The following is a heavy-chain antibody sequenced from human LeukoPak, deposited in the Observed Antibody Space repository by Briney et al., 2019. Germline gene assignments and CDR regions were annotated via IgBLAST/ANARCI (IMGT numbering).Heavy chain of an antibody. CDR2: IYYSGST. CDR3: ARGYSHLTS. V-gene: IGHV4-31*03. CDR1: GGSISSGGYY. D-gene: IGHD2-21*01. J-gene: IGHJ4*02. Sequence: TSETLSLTCTVSGGSISSGGYYWTWIRQHPGKGLEWIGYIYYSGSTYYNPSLKSRVTISVDTFKNQFSLKLSSVTAADTAVYYCARGYSHLTSWGQGTLVTVSS.